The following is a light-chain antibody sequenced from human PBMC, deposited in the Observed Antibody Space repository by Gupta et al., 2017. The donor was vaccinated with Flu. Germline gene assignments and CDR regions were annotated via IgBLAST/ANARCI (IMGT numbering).Light chain of an antibody. CDR3: QQYGGAPPMYI. V-gene: IGKV3-20*01. J-gene: IGKJ2*01. CDR1: QSVGSSF. CDR2: GTS. Sequence: EVVLTQSPGTLSLSPGERATLSCRASQSVGSSFLAWYQQRLGQPPRLLIYGTSKRATGIPDRVPGSGAGTDFTLTISRLEAEDFAMYFWQQYGGAPPMYIFGQGTKLEIK.